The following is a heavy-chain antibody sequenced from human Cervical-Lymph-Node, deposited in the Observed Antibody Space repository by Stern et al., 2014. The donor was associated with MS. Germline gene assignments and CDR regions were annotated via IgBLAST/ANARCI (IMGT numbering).Heavy chain of an antibody. J-gene: IGHJ6*02. Sequence: QLQLQESGPGLLKPSETLSLTCTVSGGSVNSVNYYWTWIRQPPGKGLEWIGYISYSGRTKYNPYLKSRVNISVDTSKNQFSLNLRSVTAADTAVYYCTRGVRVWGQGTTVTVSS. CDR2: ISYSGRT. V-gene: IGHV4-61*01. CDR3: TRGVRV. CDR1: GGSVNSVNYY.